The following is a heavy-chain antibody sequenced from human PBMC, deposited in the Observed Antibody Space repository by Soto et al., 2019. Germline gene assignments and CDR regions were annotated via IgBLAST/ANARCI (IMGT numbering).Heavy chain of an antibody. D-gene: IGHD2-15*01. V-gene: IGHV3-30*18. CDR1: GFTFSSYG. CDR2: ISYDGSNK. J-gene: IGHJ6*02. CDR3: AKDLGACSGGSCYWNYYYGMDV. Sequence: PGGSLRLSCAASGFTFSSYGMHWVRQAPGRGLEWVAAISYDGSNKYYADSVKGRFTISRDNSKNTLYLQMNSLGAEDTAVYYCAKDLGACSGGSCYWNYYYGMDVWGQGTTVTVSS.